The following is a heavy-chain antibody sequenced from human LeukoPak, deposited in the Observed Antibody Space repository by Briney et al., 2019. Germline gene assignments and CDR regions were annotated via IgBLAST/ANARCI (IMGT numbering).Heavy chain of an antibody. CDR2: ISAYNGNI. J-gene: IGHJ4*02. Sequence: ASVKVSCKASGYTFTSYGISWVGQAPGQGLEWMGWISAYNGNIKYAQKFQGRVTMTTDTSTSTAYMELRSLRSDDTAVYYCARDTMYSGSYLYFDYWGQGTLVTVSS. CDR3: ARDTMYSGSYLYFDY. CDR1: GYTFTSYG. V-gene: IGHV1-18*01. D-gene: IGHD1-26*01.